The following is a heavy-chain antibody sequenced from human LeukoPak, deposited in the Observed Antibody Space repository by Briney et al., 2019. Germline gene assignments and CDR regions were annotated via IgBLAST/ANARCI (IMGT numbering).Heavy chain of an antibody. J-gene: IGHJ4*02. D-gene: IGHD4-23*01. V-gene: IGHV4-4*02. Sequence: SETXSLTCAVTGGYIGSRNWWSWVRPPPGKGLQWIGEMYESGSPKYNPSLQSRVTMSVDKSKNLFSLKLTSVTAADTAVYYCARDFDVGSTTVVTFDYWGQGTLVTVSS. CDR2: MYESGSP. CDR3: ARDFDVGSTTVVTFDY. CDR1: GGYIGSRNW.